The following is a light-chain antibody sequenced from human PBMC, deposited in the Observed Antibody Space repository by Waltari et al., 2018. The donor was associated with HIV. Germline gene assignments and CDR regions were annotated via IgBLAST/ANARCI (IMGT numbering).Light chain of an antibody. CDR1: QSVSNN. J-gene: IGKJ1*01. Sequence: EIVMTQSPATLSVSPEERATLSCRASQSVSNNLAWYQQKPGQAPRLLIYGASARATGIPARFGGSGSGTEFTLTISSLKSGDFAVYYCQQYSKWPGTFGQGTKVDIK. CDR3: QQYSKWPGT. V-gene: IGKV3D-15*01. CDR2: GAS.